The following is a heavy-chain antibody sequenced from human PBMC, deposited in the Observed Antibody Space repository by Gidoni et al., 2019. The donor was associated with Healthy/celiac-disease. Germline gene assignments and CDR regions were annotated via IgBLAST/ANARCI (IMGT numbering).Heavy chain of an antibody. CDR3: AKDRTIIKAPVGVAGNWDAFDI. D-gene: IGHD6-19*01. CDR2: ISGSGGST. CDR1: GFNFSSYA. J-gene: IGHJ3*02. Sequence: EVQLLESGGGLVQPGGSLRLSCAASGFNFSSYAMSWVRQAPGKGLEWVSAISGSGGSTYYADSVKGRFTISRDNSKNTLYLQMNSLRAEDTSVYYCAKDRTIIKAPVGVAGNWDAFDIWGQGTMVTVSS. V-gene: IGHV3-23*01.